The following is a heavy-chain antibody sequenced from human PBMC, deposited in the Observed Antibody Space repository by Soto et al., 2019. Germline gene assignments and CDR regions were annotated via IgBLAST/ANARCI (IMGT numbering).Heavy chain of an antibody. V-gene: IGHV3-30*04. Sequence: QVHLVQSGGGVVQPGRSLRLSCAASGFAFNTYSMHWVRQAPGRGLEWVAVISYDGRKNHYADSVKGRFTISRDNSNNTVYLQMNSLRAEDTAVYYCARGCSSNDCYTNYFYYYAMDVWGHGATVTVSS. CDR1: GFAFNTYS. CDR2: ISYDGRKN. CDR3: ARGCSSNDCYTNYFYYYAMDV. D-gene: IGHD2-2*02. J-gene: IGHJ6*02.